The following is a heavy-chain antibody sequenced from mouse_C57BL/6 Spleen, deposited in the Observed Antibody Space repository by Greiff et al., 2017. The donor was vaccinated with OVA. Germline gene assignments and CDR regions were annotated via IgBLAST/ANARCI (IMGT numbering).Heavy chain of an antibody. V-gene: IGHV2-3*01. CDR3: AKLGITTVPHFDY. D-gene: IGHD1-1*01. CDR2: IWGDGST. J-gene: IGHJ2*01. Sequence: QVQLKQSGPGLVAPSQSLYISCTVSGFSFTSYGVSWVRQPPGKGLEWLGVIWGDGSTNYHSALISRLSISKDNSKSQVLLKLNSLQTDDTATYYGAKLGITTVPHFDYWGQGTTLTVSS. CDR1: GFSFTSYG.